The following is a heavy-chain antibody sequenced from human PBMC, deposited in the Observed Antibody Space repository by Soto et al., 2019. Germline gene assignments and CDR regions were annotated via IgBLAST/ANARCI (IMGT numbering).Heavy chain of an antibody. CDR3: AGRPQSDASITQANRLDP. Sequence: SETLSLTCTVSGGSINSYYWNWIRQPPGKGLEWIACVSYAEGTNYNPSLKSRLTISLDRSKNQFSLKVNSVTAADTAVYYCAGRPQSDASITQANRLDPWGQGTLVTVSS. J-gene: IGHJ5*02. CDR1: GGSINSYY. V-gene: IGHV4-59*08. D-gene: IGHD4-4*01. CDR2: VSYAEGT.